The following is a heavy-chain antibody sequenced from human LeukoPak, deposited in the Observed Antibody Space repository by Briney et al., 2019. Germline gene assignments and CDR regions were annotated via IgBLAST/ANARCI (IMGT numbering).Heavy chain of an antibody. D-gene: IGHD1-26*01. V-gene: IGHV3-23*01. CDR1: GFTFSSYA. Sequence: GGSLRLSCAASGFTFSSYAMTWVRQAPGKGLEWVSTIRANGGGTHYAESLRGRFTISRDNSKNTLYLQMNSLRAEDAAVYYCATIGDRRSGELYRIDYWGQGTLVTVSS. CDR3: ATIGDRRSGELYRIDY. J-gene: IGHJ4*02. CDR2: IRANGGGT.